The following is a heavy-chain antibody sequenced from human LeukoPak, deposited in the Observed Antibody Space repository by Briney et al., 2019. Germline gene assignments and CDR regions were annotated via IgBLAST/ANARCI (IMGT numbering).Heavy chain of an antibody. J-gene: IGHJ4*02. V-gene: IGHV3-7*01. CDR1: GFTFTDYY. CDR2: IKEDGSEE. D-gene: IGHD2-15*01. CDR3: AKNRGYASFDY. Sequence: QTGGSLRLSCSASGFTFTDYYMSWIRQAPGKGLEWVAAIKEDGSEEYYVDSVKGRFTISRDNAKNSLYLQLNSLRSEDTAVYYCAKNRGYASFDYWGQGTLVTVSS.